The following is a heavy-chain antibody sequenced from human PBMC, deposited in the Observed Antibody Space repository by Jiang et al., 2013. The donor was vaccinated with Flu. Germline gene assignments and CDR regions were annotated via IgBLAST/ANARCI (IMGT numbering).Heavy chain of an antibody. J-gene: IGHJ4*02. Sequence: GGLVQPGGSLRLSCAVSGLTFSNYDVSWVRQAPGKALEWVSSVVFSGTVTHYADSLRGRFTISRDNSRNTVSLLMDSLRADDTAVYFCVPSEKGSYRYFFDFWGQGSLVTVSS. CDR2: VVFSGTVT. CDR1: GLTFSNYD. CDR3: VPSEKGSYRYFFDF. V-gene: IGHV3-23*01. D-gene: IGHD3-10*01.